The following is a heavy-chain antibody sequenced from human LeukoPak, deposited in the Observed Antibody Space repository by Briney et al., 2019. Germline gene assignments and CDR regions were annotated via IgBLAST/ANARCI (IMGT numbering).Heavy chain of an antibody. D-gene: IGHD1-26*01. Sequence: GGSLRLSCTASGFTLDDYTMHWVRQAPGKGLEWVSLISWDGGSTYYADSVKGRFTISRDNSKNSLYLQMNSLRTEDTALYYCAKGDYYFDYWGQGTLVTVSS. CDR2: ISWDGGST. J-gene: IGHJ4*02. CDR3: AKGDYYFDY. CDR1: GFTLDDYT. V-gene: IGHV3-43*01.